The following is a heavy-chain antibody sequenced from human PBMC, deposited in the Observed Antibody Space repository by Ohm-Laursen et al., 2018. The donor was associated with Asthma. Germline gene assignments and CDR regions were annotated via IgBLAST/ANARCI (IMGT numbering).Heavy chain of an antibody. J-gene: IGHJ5*02. V-gene: IGHV4-31*03. CDR1: GGSISSGGYY. D-gene: IGHD6-6*01. CDR3: ARDLAQLASFDP. CDR2: IYYSGST. Sequence: TLSLTCTVSGGSISSGGYYWSWIRQHPGKGLEWIGYIYYSGSTYYNPSLKSRVTISVDTSKNQFSLKLSSVTAADTAVYYCARDLAQLASFDPWGQGTLVTVSS.